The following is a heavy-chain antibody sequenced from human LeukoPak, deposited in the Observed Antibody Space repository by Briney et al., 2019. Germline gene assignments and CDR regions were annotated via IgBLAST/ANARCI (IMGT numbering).Heavy chain of an antibody. D-gene: IGHD1-1*01. CDR1: GFTFSSFD. CDR3: ARGPPRGKYYYMDV. CDR2: IGTASDT. J-gene: IGHJ6*03. V-gene: IGHV3-13*01. Sequence: GWSLRLSCPASGFTFSSFDMHWVRQPTGQGLDWVSTIGTASDTYYPGSVEGRFTLSRDNAKSSLYLQMNSLTAGDTAVYYCARGPPRGKYYYMDVWGKGTTVSVSS.